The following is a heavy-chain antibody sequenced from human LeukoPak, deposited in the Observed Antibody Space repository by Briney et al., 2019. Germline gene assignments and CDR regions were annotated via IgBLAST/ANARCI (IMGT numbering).Heavy chain of an antibody. CDR1: GYIFTNYG. V-gene: IGHV1-8*02. J-gene: IGHJ6*03. CDR2: MNPNSGNT. D-gene: IGHD3-10*01. CDR3: ARGPTLLWFGELFRFRTEYYMDV. Sequence: ASVKVSCKASGYIFTNYGINWVRQATGQGLEWMGWMNPNSGNTGYAQKFQGRVTMTRNTSISTAYMELSSLRSEDTAVYYCARGPTLLWFGELFRFRTEYYMDVWGKGTTVTISS.